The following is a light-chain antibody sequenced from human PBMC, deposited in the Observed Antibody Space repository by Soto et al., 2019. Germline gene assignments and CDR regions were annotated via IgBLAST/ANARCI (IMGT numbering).Light chain of an antibody. CDR3: HAYDVSLSGPA. V-gene: IGLV1-40*01. Sequence: QSVLTQPPSVSGAPGQMVTISCAGSSSNIGAGYDVHWYQQLPGTAPKVLIYDNNNRPSGVPDRFSGSKSGTSASLAITGLQAEDEAEYYCHAYDVSLSGPAFGGGTKVTVL. CDR2: DNN. J-gene: IGLJ2*01. CDR1: SSNIGAGYD.